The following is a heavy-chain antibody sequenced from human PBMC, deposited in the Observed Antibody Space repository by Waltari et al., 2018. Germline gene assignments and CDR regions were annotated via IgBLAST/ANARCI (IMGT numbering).Heavy chain of an antibody. Sequence: VQLVPSGAEVKKPGESLRISCRDSGYGFGSYWIAWVRQRPGKGLEWMGHIYPGNPDTRYNPSFQGQVTISADKSVTTVYLQWSSLKTSDSGIYYCARRFMTGEGLTLNWLDPWGQGTLVTVSS. V-gene: IGHV5-51*01. CDR2: IYPGNPDT. CDR3: ARRFMTGEGLTLNWLDP. D-gene: IGHD3-16*01. CDR1: GYGFGSYW. J-gene: IGHJ5*02.